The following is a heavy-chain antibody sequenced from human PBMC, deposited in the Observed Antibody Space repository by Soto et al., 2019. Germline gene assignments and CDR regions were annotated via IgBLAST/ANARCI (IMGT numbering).Heavy chain of an antibody. D-gene: IGHD1-26*01. CDR1: GCTFSSYS. Sequence: EVQLVESGGGLVQPGGSLRLSCAASGCTFSSYSMNWVRQAPGKGLEWVSYISSSSSTIYYADSVKGRFTISRDNAKTSLDLQMNSLRDEDTAVYYCASSKWELLLGPRDAFASWGQGTMVPVSS. CDR3: ASSKWELLLGPRDAFAS. J-gene: IGHJ3*02. CDR2: ISSSSSTI. V-gene: IGHV3-48*02.